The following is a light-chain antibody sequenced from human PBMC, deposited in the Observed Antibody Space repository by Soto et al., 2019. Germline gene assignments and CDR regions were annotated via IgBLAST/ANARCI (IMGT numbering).Light chain of an antibody. CDR3: SSYTTSSTAYV. Sequence: QSALTQPASVSGSPGQSITISCSGTSSDVGAYNYVSWYQQHPGKAPKLMIYDVSNRPSGVSNRFSGSKSGNTASLTISGLQAKDEADYYCSSYTTSSTAYVFGTGTKLTVL. CDR2: DVS. J-gene: IGLJ1*01. V-gene: IGLV2-14*01. CDR1: SSDVGAYNY.